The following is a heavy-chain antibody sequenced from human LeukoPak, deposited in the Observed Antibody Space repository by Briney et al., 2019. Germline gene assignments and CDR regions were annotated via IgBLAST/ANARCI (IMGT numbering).Heavy chain of an antibody. V-gene: IGHV3-30-3*01. J-gene: IGHJ3*02. CDR2: ISYDGSNK. Sequence: AGGSLRLSCAASGFTFSSYAMHWVRQAPGKGLEWVAVISYDGSNKYYADSVKGRFTISRDNSKNTLYLQMNSLRAEDTAVYYCARVPLPMYAFDIWGQGTMVTVSS. CDR1: GFTFSSYA. CDR3: ARVPLPMYAFDI.